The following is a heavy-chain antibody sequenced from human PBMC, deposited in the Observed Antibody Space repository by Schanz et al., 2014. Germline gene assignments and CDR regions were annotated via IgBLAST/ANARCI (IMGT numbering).Heavy chain of an antibody. CDR2: IYSGIGA. Sequence: EGQLAESGGGLVQPGGSLRLSCAVSGLTVSSNHMSWVRQAPGKGLEWVSVIYSGIGAYYADSVKDRFTVSRDNSKNTLYLQMNSLRAEDTAVYYCARDLEGYDGGGGGFDPWGQGTLVTVSS. J-gene: IGHJ5*02. V-gene: IGHV3-66*01. D-gene: IGHD2-21*01. CDR3: ARDLEGYDGGGGGFDP. CDR1: GLTVSSNH.